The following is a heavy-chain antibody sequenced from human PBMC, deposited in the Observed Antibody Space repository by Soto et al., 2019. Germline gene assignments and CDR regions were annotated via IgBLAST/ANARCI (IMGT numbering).Heavy chain of an antibody. CDR3: AKDRPRTIAVAGEFDY. CDR1: GFTFRSYA. Sequence: GGSLRLSCAASGFTFRSYAMSWVRQAPGKGLEWVSGISGSGGSTYYADSVKGRFTISRDNSKNTLYLQMNSLRAEDTAVYYCAKDRPRTIAVAGEFDYWGQGTLVTVSS. V-gene: IGHV3-23*01. J-gene: IGHJ4*02. CDR2: ISGSGGST. D-gene: IGHD6-19*01.